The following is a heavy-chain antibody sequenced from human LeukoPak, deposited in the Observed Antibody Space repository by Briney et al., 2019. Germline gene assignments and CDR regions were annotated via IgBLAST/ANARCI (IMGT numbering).Heavy chain of an antibody. Sequence: GASVKVSCKASGYIFWSYGISWVRQAPGQGLEWMGWINAYNGKTNYAQKFQGRVTLTPDTSTSTAYMEMRGLISDDTAVYYCARGLSDDFWSFYQDYWGQGTLLIVSP. CDR2: INAYNGKT. D-gene: IGHD3-3*01. CDR1: GYIFWSYG. CDR3: ARGLSDDFWSFYQDY. V-gene: IGHV1-18*01. J-gene: IGHJ4*02.